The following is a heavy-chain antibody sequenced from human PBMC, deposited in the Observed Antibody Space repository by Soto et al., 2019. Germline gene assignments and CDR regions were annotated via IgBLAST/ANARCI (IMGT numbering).Heavy chain of an antibody. J-gene: IGHJ4*02. Sequence: EVQLLESGGGLVQPGGSLRLSCAASGFTFSNYAMSWVRQAPGKGLEWVSSISGSASSTYNADSVKGRFTISRDNSKNTLYLQMNSLRAEDTAVYYCAKGGLYISSSWLEGYWGQGTLVTASS. CDR2: ISGSASST. CDR1: GFTFSNYA. D-gene: IGHD6-13*01. CDR3: AKGGLYISSSWLEGY. V-gene: IGHV3-23*01.